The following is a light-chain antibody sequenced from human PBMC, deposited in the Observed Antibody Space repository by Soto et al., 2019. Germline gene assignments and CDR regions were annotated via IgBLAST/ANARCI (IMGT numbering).Light chain of an antibody. Sequence: QSALTQPPSASGTPGQRSTISCSGSSSNIGSYPVNWYQQLPGTAPTLLIYSTNQRPSGVPDRFYGSKSGTSASLSISGLQSEDEADYFCAAWDDSLNRRVFGGGTKLTLL. V-gene: IGLV1-44*01. J-gene: IGLJ3*02. CDR1: SSNIGSYP. CDR2: STN. CDR3: AAWDDSLNRRV.